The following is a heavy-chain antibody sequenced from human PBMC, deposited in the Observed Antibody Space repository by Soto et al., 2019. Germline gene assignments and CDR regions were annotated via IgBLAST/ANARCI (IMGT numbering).Heavy chain of an antibody. D-gene: IGHD3-10*01. CDR3: GRTYTGG. J-gene: IGHJ4*02. CDR1: GFSLRDHA. V-gene: IGHV3-23*01. Sequence: RRLSCAASGFSLRDHALSWVRQAAGGGLEWVSGISGSEDRTNYADFVRGRFIISKDRAKNTLYLDMSGLRVDDTAVYFCGRTYTGGWGQGTLVTVSS. CDR2: ISGSEDRT.